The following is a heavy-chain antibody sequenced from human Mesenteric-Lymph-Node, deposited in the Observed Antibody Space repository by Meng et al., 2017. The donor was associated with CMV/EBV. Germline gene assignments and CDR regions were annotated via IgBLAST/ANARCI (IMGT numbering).Heavy chain of an antibody. D-gene: IGHD3-10*01. V-gene: IGHV4-4*02. J-gene: IGHJ5*02. CDR3: AVLLWFGEAGWFDP. Sequence: AGSCISSSSWWSWVRQPPGKELEWVGEIYHSGSTNYNPSLRSRITISVDKSKNQFSLKLSSVTAADTAVYYCAVLLWFGEAGWFDPWGQGTLVTVSS. CDR1: GSCISSSSW. CDR2: IYHSGST.